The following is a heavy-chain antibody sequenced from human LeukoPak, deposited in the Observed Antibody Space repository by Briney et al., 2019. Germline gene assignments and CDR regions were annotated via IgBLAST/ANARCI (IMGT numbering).Heavy chain of an antibody. CDR3: ARGPNSNWSGLDF. CDR2: IRQDGDTK. D-gene: IGHD6-6*01. CDR1: GFPFNAYW. J-gene: IGHJ4*02. V-gene: IGHV3-7*01. Sequence: GGSLRLSCAASGFPFNAYWMTWVRQAPGKGLEWVANIRQDGDTKYYVDSVKGRFTVSRDNAKNTLYLQVNNLRAEDTAVYYCARGPNSNWSGLDFWGQGTLLTVSS.